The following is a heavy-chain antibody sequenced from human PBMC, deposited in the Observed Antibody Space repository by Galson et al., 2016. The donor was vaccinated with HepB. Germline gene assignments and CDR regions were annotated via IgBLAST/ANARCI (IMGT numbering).Heavy chain of an antibody. CDR1: GFIFSSYS. J-gene: IGHJ2*01. Sequence: SLRLSCAASGFIFSSYSMHWVRQAPGKGLEWVSSISSGSDGYIYYADSVKGRFTISRDNAKNSLLLQMNSLRAEDTAVYYCARVRYSSSWYVLWYFDLWGRGTLVTVSS. D-gene: IGHD6-13*01. CDR3: ARVRYSSSWYVLWYFDL. CDR2: ISSGSDGYI. V-gene: IGHV3-21*01.